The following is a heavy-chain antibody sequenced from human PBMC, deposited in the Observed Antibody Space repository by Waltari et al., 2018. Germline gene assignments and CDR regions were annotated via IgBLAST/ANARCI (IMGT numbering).Heavy chain of an antibody. CDR1: GGSISRSSYY. CDR3: VRHWKRNGYRFDP. V-gene: IGHV4-39*01. J-gene: IGHJ5*02. D-gene: IGHD5-12*01. Sequence: QLQLQESGPTLVKPSETLSLTCTVSGGSISRSSYYWGWIRQSPGKGLEWIGSIYYSGTTYYNPTLESRVTISGDTSKNQFSRKLSSVTAADTAVYYCVRHWKRNGYRFDPWGQGTLVTVSS. CDR2: IYYSGTT.